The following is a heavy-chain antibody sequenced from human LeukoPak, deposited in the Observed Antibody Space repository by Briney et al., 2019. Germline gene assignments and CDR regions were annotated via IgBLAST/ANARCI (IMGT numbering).Heavy chain of an antibody. D-gene: IGHD3-22*01. CDR3: AKSRGYYYEKSGPADY. CDR1: GFTFSSYG. CDR2: IWYDGSNK. Sequence: GRSLRLSCAASGFTFSSYGMHWVRQAPGKGLEWVAVIWYDGSNKYYGDSVKGRFTISRDNSKNTLYLQMNSLSAEDTAVYYCAKSRGYYYEKSGPADYWGQGTLVTVSS. V-gene: IGHV3-33*06. J-gene: IGHJ4*02.